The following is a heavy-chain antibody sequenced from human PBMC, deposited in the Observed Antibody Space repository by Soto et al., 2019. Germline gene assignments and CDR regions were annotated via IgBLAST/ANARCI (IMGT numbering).Heavy chain of an antibody. CDR1: GGSIRSGGYY. Sequence: QVQLQESGPGLVKPSQTLSLTCTVSGGSIRSGGYYWSWIRQHPGKGLEWIGYIYYSGSTHYNPSLKSRVTISVDTFKNQFSLKLSSVTAADTAVYYCARGYCSSTSCFDPWGQGTLVTVSS. J-gene: IGHJ5*02. CDR3: ARGYCSSTSCFDP. CDR2: IYYSGST. V-gene: IGHV4-31*03. D-gene: IGHD2-2*01.